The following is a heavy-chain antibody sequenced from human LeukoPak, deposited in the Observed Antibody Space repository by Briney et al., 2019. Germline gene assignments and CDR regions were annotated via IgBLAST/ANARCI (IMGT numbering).Heavy chain of an antibody. J-gene: IGHJ5*01. D-gene: IGHD3-3*02. CDR3: ARHIQVAFSVSRLGWFDS. CDR2: IYYSGNT. CDR1: GGSISSYY. V-gene: IGHV4-39*01. Sequence: PSETLSLTCTVSGGSISSYYWGWIRQPPGKGLEWIGSIYYSGNTYYNPSLKSRVTISVDTSKNQFYMKLSSVTAADTAVYHCARHIQVAFSVSRLGWFDSWGQGTLVTVSS.